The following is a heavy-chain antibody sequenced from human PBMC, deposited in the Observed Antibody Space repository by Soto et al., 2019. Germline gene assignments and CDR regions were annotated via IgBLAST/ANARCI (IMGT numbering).Heavy chain of an antibody. Sequence: SETLSLTCTVSGGSISSYYWSWIRQSPGKGLEWIGYISYSGSDTYNPSLKSRVTRRLGTSRNQFSLRLSSVTAADTAVYYCARVGKIVVVGGEGYCYEVVDVWGQGTRGTVSS. CDR1: GGSISSYY. D-gene: IGHD2-2*01. CDR3: ARVGKIVVVGGEGYCYEVVDV. J-gene: IGHJ6*02. V-gene: IGHV4-59*01. CDR2: ISYSGSD.